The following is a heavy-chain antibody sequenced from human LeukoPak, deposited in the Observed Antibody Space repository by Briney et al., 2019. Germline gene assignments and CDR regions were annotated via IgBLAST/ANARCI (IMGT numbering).Heavy chain of an antibody. CDR3: ARAHLSSASTDYMTV. Sequence: PGGSLRLSCAASGFTFTTYSMNWVRQAPGRGLEWVSYISPSSSTIYYADSVKGRFTISGDSSKNTLYLQMNSLRPEDTAVYYCARAHLSSASTDYMTVWGKGTTVTVSS. D-gene: IGHD6-6*01. CDR1: GFTFTTYS. V-gene: IGHV3-48*01. CDR2: ISPSSSTI. J-gene: IGHJ6*03.